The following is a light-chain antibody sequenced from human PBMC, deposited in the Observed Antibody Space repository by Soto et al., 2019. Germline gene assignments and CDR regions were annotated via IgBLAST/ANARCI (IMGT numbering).Light chain of an antibody. CDR3: AAWDDSLNGFYV. V-gene: IGLV1-44*01. CDR2: TNN. J-gene: IGLJ1*01. CDR1: TSNLGSNT. Sequence: QSVLSQPPSASGTPGQRITISCSGSTSNLGSNTVNWYQQLPGSAPKLLIYTNNQRPSGVPDRFSASKSGTPASLAITGLQSEDEADYYCAAWDDSLNGFYVFGTGTKVTVL.